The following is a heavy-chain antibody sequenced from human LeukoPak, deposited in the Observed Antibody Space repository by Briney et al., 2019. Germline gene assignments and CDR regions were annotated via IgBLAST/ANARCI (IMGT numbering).Heavy chain of an antibody. CDR2: IYHSGST. V-gene: IGHV4-39*07. CDR1: GGSISSSSYY. D-gene: IGHD1-1*01. J-gene: IGHJ5*02. Sequence: PSETLSLTCTVSGGSISSSSYYWGWIRQPPGKGLEWIGSIYHSGSTYYNPSLKSRVTISVDTSKNQFSLKLSSVTAADTAVYYCARNTERQGGWFDPWGQGTLVTVSS. CDR3: ARNTERQGGWFDP.